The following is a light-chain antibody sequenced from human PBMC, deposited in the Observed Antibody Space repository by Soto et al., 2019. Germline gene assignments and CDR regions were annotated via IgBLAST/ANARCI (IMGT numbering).Light chain of an antibody. V-gene: IGKV1-8*01. CDR2: AAS. J-gene: IGKJ1*01. CDR1: QGISSY. CDR3: QQYYSYPWT. Sequence: AVRMTHSPSSFSASTGDRVSSTCRASQGISSYLSWYQQKPGKAPKLLIYAASTLQSGVPSRFSGSGSGTDFTLTISCLQSEDFATYCSQQYYSYPWTFGQGSKVDI.